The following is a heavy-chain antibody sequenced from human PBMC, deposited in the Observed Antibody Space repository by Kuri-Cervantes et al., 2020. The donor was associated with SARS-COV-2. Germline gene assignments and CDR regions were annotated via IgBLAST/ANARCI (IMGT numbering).Heavy chain of an antibody. Sequence: GESLKISCAASGFTFSSYSMNWVRQAPGKGLEWVAVIWYGGSNKYYADSVKGRFTISRDNSKNTLYLQMNSLRAEDTAVYYCARVRSSGWYSPDYYYYYYMDVWGKGTTVTVSS. D-gene: IGHD6-19*01. CDR3: ARVRSSGWYSPDYYYYYYMDV. V-gene: IGHV3-33*08. J-gene: IGHJ6*03. CDR1: GFTFSSYS. CDR2: IWYGGSNK.